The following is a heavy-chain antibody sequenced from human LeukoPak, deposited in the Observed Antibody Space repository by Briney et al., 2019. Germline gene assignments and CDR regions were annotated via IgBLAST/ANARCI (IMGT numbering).Heavy chain of an antibody. Sequence: SETLSLTCTVSGGSIISSSYYWGWIRQPPGKGLEWIGTIYYSGSTYYNPSLKSRVTISVDTSKNQFSLKLSSVTAPDTAVYYGARTAYSSGGPYFDYWGQGTLVPVPS. CDR1: GGSIISSSYY. V-gene: IGHV4-39*01. CDR2: IYYSGST. J-gene: IGHJ4*02. D-gene: IGHD6-19*01. CDR3: ARTAYSSGGPYFDY.